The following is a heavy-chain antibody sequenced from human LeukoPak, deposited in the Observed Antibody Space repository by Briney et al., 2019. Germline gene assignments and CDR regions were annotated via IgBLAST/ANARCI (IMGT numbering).Heavy chain of an antibody. Sequence: ASVKVSCKASVYTFTSYAMHWVRQAPGQRLEWMGWINAGNGNTKYSQKFQGRVTITRDTSASTAYMELSSLRTEDTAVYYCARETVVTPYGMDVWGQGTTVTVSS. CDR2: INAGNGNT. CDR1: VYTFTSYA. CDR3: ARETVVTPYGMDV. D-gene: IGHD4-23*01. J-gene: IGHJ6*02. V-gene: IGHV1-3*01.